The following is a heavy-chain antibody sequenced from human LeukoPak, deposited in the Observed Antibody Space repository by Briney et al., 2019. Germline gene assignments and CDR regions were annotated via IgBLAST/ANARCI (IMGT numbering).Heavy chain of an antibody. D-gene: IGHD1-26*01. V-gene: IGHV3-30*02. Sequence: GGSLRLSCAASGFTFSSYGMHWVRQAPGKGLEWVAFIRYDGSNKYYADSVKGRFTISRDNSKNTLYLQMNSLRAEGTAVYYCAKDGGATTTYYFDYWGQGTLVTVSS. CDR3: AKDGGATTTYYFDY. CDR1: GFTFSSYG. CDR2: IRYDGSNK. J-gene: IGHJ4*02.